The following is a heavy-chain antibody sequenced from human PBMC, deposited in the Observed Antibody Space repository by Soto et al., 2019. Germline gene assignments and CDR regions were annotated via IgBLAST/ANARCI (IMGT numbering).Heavy chain of an antibody. CDR3: GTRRASLDY. V-gene: IGHV4-59*01. D-gene: IGHD6-25*01. J-gene: IGHJ4*02. CDR2: IYYSGST. CDR1: GGSISSYY. Sequence: SETLSLTCTVAGGSISSYYWSWIRQPPGKGLEWIGDIYYSGSTNYNPSLKSRVTISVDTSKNQFSLKLSSVTAADTAVYYCGTRRASLDYWGQGTMVIV.